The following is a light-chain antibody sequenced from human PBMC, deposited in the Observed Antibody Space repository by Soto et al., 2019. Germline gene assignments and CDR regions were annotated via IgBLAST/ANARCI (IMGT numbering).Light chain of an antibody. CDR2: ESY. CDR1: SSDIGSFNL. CDR3: CSSGGSPTYV. J-gene: IGLJ1*01. Sequence: QSALTQPASLSGSPGQSITISCTGTSSDIGSFNLVSWYQQFPGEVPKLIIYESYKRPSGISTRFSGSRSDNTASLTISGLKVEDEADYYCCSSGGSPTYVFGTGTKLTVL. V-gene: IGLV2-23*01.